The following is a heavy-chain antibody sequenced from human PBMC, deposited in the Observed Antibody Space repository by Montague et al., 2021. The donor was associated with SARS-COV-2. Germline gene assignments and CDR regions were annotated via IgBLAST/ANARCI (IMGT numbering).Heavy chain of an antibody. CDR3: ARVLTIAAPLFDY. V-gene: IGHV4-59*08. CDR1: GGPIGSYY. D-gene: IGHD6-13*01. J-gene: IGHJ4*02. CDR2: IYYSGST. Sequence: SETLSLTCTVSGGPIGSYYWSWIRQPPGKGLEWIGYIYYSGSTNYNPSLKSRVTISVDTSKNQFSLKLSSVTAADTAVYYCARVLTIAAPLFDYWGQGTLVTVSS.